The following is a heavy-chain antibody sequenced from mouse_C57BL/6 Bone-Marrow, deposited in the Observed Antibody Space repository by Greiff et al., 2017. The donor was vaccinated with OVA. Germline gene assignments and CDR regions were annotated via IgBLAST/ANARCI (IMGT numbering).Heavy chain of an antibody. CDR2: IWRGGST. Sequence: VKVVESGPGLVQPSQCLSITCTVSGFPLTSYGVHWVRQSPGKGLEWLGVIWRGGSTDYNAAFMSRLSITKDNSKSQVFFKMNSLQADDTAIYYCAKGAIYDGPRGFAYWGQGTLVTVSA. J-gene: IGHJ3*01. CDR1: GFPLTSYG. CDR3: AKGAIYDGPRGFAY. V-gene: IGHV2-5*01. D-gene: IGHD2-3*01.